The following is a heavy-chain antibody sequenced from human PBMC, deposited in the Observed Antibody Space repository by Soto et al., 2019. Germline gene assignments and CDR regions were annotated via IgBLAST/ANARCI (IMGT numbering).Heavy chain of an antibody. CDR1: GGSISSGNYY. V-gene: IGHV4-30-4*01. J-gene: IGHJ4*02. D-gene: IGHD3-22*01. Sequence: SETLSLTCTVSGGSISSGNYYWSWIRQPPGKGLEWIGYIYYSGSTNYNPSLESRITISVDTSKRQFSLKLSSVTAADTAVYYCARRRMLYDSSGPYYFDYWGQGTLVTVSS. CDR2: IYYSGST. CDR3: ARRRMLYDSSGPYYFDY.